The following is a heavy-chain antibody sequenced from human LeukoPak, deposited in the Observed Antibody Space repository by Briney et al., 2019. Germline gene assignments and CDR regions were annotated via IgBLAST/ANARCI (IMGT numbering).Heavy chain of an antibody. V-gene: IGHV3-7*03. J-gene: IGHJ6*02. D-gene: IGHD3-9*01. CDR2: INHNGNVN. CDR1: GFTFSSYW. CDR3: ARESGYYDILTGMDV. Sequence: GGSLRLSCAASGFTFSSYWMNWARQAPGKGLEWVASINHNGNVNYYVDSVKGRFTISRDNAKNSLYLQMNSLRAEDTAVYYCARESGYYDILTGMDVWGQGTTVTVSS.